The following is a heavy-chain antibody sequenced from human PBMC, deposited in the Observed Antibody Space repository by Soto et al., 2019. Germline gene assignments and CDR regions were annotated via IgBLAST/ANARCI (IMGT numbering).Heavy chain of an antibody. CDR2: IEPSGGSK. D-gene: IGHD1-26*01. CDR3: ARDDSGFSGSHYIDYFNY. Sequence: GASVKVSCKASGYTFTSYYMHWVRQAPGQGLEWMGVIEPSGGSKSYTQKFQGRITFTRDTSAGTVYMQLSSLTSEDTAVYYCARDDSGFSGSHYIDYFNYWGQGALVTVSS. CDR1: GYTFTSYY. J-gene: IGHJ4*02. V-gene: IGHV1-46*01.